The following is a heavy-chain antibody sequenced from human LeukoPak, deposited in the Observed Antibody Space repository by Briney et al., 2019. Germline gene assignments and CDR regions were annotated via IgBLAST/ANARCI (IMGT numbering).Heavy chain of an antibody. J-gene: IGHJ3*02. CDR2: IYHSGST. Sequence: PSETLSLTCAVSGYSISSGYYWGWIRQPPGKGLEWIGSIYHSGSTYYNPSLKSRVTISVDTSKNQFSLKLSSVTAADTAVYYCARTPIVVVPAAMGGYDAFDIWGQGTMVTVSS. V-gene: IGHV4-38-2*01. CDR1: GYSISSGYY. D-gene: IGHD2-2*01. CDR3: ARTPIVVVPAAMGGYDAFDI.